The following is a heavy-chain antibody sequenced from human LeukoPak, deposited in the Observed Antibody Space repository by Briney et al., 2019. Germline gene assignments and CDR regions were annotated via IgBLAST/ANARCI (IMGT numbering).Heavy chain of an antibody. CDR1: GFTFSSYA. Sequence: GGSLRLSCAASGFTFSSYAMSWVRQAPGKGLEWVSAISGSGGSTYCADSVKGRFTISRDNSKNTLYLQMNSLRAEDTAVYYCAKDPRIEQWLYGMDVWGKGTTVTVSS. J-gene: IGHJ6*04. V-gene: IGHV3-23*01. CDR2: ISGSGGST. D-gene: IGHD6-19*01. CDR3: AKDPRIEQWLYGMDV.